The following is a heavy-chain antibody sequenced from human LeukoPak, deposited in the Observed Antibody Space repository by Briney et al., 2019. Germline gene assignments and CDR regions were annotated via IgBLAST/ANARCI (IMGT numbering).Heavy chain of an antibody. J-gene: IGHJ4*02. CDR1: GFTFSNYW. CDR2: ISPDGITT. V-gene: IGHV3-74*01. D-gene: IGHD3/OR15-3a*01. Sequence: GGSLRLSCAASGFTFSNYWMHWVRQAPGKGLMWVSRISPDGITTAYADSVKGRFTIFRDNAKNTLYLQVGSLRGEDSGVYYCVRSGASVGSTWTLDSWGQGVLVTVST. CDR3: VRSGASVGSTWTLDS.